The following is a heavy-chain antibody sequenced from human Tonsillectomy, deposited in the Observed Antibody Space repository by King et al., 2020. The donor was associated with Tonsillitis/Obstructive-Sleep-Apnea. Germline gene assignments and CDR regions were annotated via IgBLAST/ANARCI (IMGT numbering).Heavy chain of an antibody. D-gene: IGHD5-18*01. CDR3: ARGSRGYSYGSFDF. CDR1: GYTFTDYY. CDR2: INPNSGGT. J-gene: IGHJ4*02. V-gene: IGHV1-2*02. Sequence: QLVQSGAEVKKPGASVKVSCKASGYTFTDYYMHWVRQAPGQGLEWMEWINPNSGGTDSAQKFRGRVTMTRDTSISTAYMELSSLTSDDTAVYYCARGSRGYSYGSFDFWGQGTLVTVSS.